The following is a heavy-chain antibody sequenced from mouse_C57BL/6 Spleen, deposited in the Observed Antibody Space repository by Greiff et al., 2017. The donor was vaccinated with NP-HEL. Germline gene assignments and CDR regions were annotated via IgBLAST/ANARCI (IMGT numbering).Heavy chain of an antibody. CDR1: GYTFTDYN. CDR3: ARIYGSSPWFAY. D-gene: IGHD1-1*01. J-gene: IGHJ3*01. Sequence: VQLQQSGPELVKPGASVKMSCKASGYTFTDYNMHWVKQSHGKSLEWIGYINPNNGGTSYNQKFKGKATLTVNKSSSTAYMELRSLTSEDSAVYYCARIYGSSPWFAYWGQGTLVTVSA. CDR2: INPNNGGT. V-gene: IGHV1-22*01.